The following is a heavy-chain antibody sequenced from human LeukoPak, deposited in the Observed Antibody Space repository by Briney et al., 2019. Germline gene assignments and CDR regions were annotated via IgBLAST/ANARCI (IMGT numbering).Heavy chain of an antibody. J-gene: IGHJ4*02. CDR2: ISSSSSTI. Sequence: GGSLRLSCVASGFAVGSNYMSWVRQAPGKGLEWVSYISSSSSTIYYADSVKGRFTISRDNAKNSLYLQMNSLRDEDTAVYYCARGLVHDTSGYYSDYWGQGTLVTVSS. CDR1: GFAVGSNY. V-gene: IGHV3-48*02. D-gene: IGHD3-22*01. CDR3: ARGLVHDTSGYYSDY.